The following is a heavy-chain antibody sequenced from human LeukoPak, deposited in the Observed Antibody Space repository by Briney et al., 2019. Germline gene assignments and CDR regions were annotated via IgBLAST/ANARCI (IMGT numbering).Heavy chain of an antibody. J-gene: IGHJ4*02. CDR1: GFTFSSYS. D-gene: IGHD3-3*01. Sequence: PGGSLRLSCAASGFTFSSYSMNWVRQAPGKGLEWVSSISSSSSYIYYADSVKGRFTISRDNAKNSLYLQMNSLRAEDTAVYYCANAPYDFWSGYLDYWGQGTLVTVSS. V-gene: IGHV3-21*01. CDR3: ANAPYDFWSGYLDY. CDR2: ISSSSSYI.